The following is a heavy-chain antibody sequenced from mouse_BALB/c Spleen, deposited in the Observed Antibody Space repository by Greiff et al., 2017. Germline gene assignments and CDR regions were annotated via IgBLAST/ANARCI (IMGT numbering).Heavy chain of an antibody. CDR2: IYPGDGDT. Sequence: VKLMESGAELVRPGSSVKISCKASGYAFSSYWMNWVKQRPGQGLEWIGQIYPGDGDTNYNGKFKGKATLTADKSSSTAYMQLSSLTSEDSAVYFCARYRYDAMDYWGQGTSVTVSS. V-gene: IGHV1-80*01. J-gene: IGHJ4*01. D-gene: IGHD2-14*01. CDR1: GYAFSSYW. CDR3: ARYRYDAMDY.